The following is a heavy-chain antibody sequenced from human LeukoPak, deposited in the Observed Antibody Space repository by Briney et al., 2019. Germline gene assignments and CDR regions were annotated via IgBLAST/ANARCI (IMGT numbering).Heavy chain of an antibody. Sequence: GGFLRLSCAASGFTFSTNAMSWVRQAPGKGLEWVSVITNGGSNTHYADSVKGRFTISRDNSKNTLYLQMNSLRAEDTAVYYCARQGDDFLTAFYTWGQGTLVTVSS. CDR1: GFTFSTNA. J-gene: IGHJ4*02. D-gene: IGHD3-9*01. CDR2: ITNGGSNT. CDR3: ARQGDDFLTAFYT. V-gene: IGHV3-23*01.